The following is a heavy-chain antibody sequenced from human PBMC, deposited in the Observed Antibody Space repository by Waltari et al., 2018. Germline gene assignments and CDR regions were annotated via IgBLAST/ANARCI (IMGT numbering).Heavy chain of an antibody. V-gene: IGHV4-31*01. J-gene: IGHJ3*02. D-gene: IGHD6-13*01. CDR3: ARASTGFIAAAGRGAFDI. CDR2: IYYSGST. CDR1: GGSISSGGYY. Sequence: QVQLQESGPGLVKPSQTLSLTCTVSGGSISSGGYYWSWIRQHPGKGLEWVGYIYYSGSTYYNPSLKSLVTISVDTSKNQFSLKLSSVTAADTAVYYCARASTGFIAAAGRGAFDIWGQGTMVTVSS.